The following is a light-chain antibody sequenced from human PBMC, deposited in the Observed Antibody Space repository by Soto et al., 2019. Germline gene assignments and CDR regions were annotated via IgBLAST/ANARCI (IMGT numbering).Light chain of an antibody. Sequence: IVWTQSPGTLSLSPGERATLSCRASQSVSSNYLAWYQQKPGQAPRLLISAASSRATGIPDRFSGSGSGTDFTLTISRLEPEDFAVYYCQQYGTSLFVFGPGTKVDIK. CDR1: QSVSSNY. V-gene: IGKV3-20*01. J-gene: IGKJ3*01. CDR2: AAS. CDR3: QQYGTSLFV.